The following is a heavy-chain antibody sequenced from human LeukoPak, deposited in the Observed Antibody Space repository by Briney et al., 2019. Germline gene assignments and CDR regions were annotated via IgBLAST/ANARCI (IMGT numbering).Heavy chain of an antibody. CDR2: ISAYNGNT. V-gene: IGHV1-18*01. CDR1: GYTFTSYG. J-gene: IGHJ3*02. D-gene: IGHD5-24*01. Sequence: ASVKVSCKASGYTFTSYGISWVRQAPGQGLEWMGWISAYNGNTNYAQKLQGRVTMTTDTSTSTAYMELRSLRSDDTAVYYCARGLKDGYNYLDAFDIWGQGTMVAVSS. CDR3: ARGLKDGYNYLDAFDI.